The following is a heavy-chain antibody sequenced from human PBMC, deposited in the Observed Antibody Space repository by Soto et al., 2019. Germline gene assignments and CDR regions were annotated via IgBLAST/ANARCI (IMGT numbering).Heavy chain of an antibody. J-gene: IGHJ4*02. V-gene: IGHV3-15*01. CDR3: TTDFLGPSTVLRFLEWFQMPFDY. Sequence: GGSLRLSCAASGFTFSNAWMSWVRQAPGKGLEWVGRIKSKTDGGTTDYAAPVKGRFTISRDDSKNTLYLQMNSLKTEDSAVYYCTTDFLGPSTVLRFLEWFQMPFDYWGQGTLVTVSS. D-gene: IGHD3-3*01. CDR1: GFTFSNAW. CDR2: IKSKTDGGTT.